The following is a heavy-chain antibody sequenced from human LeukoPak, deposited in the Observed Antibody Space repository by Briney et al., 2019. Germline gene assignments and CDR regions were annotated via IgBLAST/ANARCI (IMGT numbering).Heavy chain of an antibody. CDR3: ARVWGLSGGY. CDR2: INPNSGGT. J-gene: IGHJ3*01. D-gene: IGHD3-10*01. Sequence: GASVKVSCKASGYTFTGYYMHWVRQAPGQGLEWMGWINPNSGGTNYAQKFQGRVTMTRDTSISTAYMELPRLRSDDTAVYYCARVWGLSGGYWGQGTMVTVSS. CDR1: GYTFTGYY. V-gene: IGHV1-2*02.